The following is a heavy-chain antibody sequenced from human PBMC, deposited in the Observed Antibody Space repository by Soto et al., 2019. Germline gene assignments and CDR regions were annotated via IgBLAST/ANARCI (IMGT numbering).Heavy chain of an antibody. D-gene: IGHD3-3*01. J-gene: IGHJ3*02. CDR3: ARRFWLGRRHAPSHAFDI. CDR1: GGSFSGYY. Sequence: PSETLSLTCAVYGGSFSGYYWSWIRQPPGKGLEWIGEINHSGSTNYNPSLKSRVTISVDTSKNQFSLKLSSVTAADTAVYYCARRFWLGRRHAPSHAFDIWGEGTMVTVSS. CDR2: INHSGST. V-gene: IGHV4-34*01.